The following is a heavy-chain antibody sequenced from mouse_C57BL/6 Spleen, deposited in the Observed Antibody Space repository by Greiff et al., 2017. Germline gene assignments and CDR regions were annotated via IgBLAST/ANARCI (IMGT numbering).Heavy chain of an antibody. D-gene: IGHD3-3*01. CDR1: GFTFSSYA. CDR2: ISDGGSYT. CDR3: AREGGLRYFDY. J-gene: IGHJ2*01. V-gene: IGHV5-4*01. Sequence: EVKLMESGGGLVKPGGSLKLSCAASGFTFSSYAMSWVRQTPEKRLEWVATISDGGSYTYYPDNVKGRFTISRDNAKNNLYLQMSNLKSEDTAMYYCAREGGLRYFDYWGQGTTLTVSS.